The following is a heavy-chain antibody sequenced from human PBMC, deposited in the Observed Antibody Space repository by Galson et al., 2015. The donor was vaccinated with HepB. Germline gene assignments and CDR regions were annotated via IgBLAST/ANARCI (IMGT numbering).Heavy chain of an antibody. CDR2: IKSKTDGGTT. CDR1: GLTFSDYS. J-gene: IGHJ5*02. V-gene: IGHV3-15*01. CDR3: TTDVYFSSDWSWFDP. D-gene: IGHD6-19*01. Sequence: SLRLSCAASGLTFSDYSMNWVRQAPGKGLEWVGRIKSKTDGGTTEYAAPVKGRFTISREDSKNTLYLQMNSLKTDDTAVYYCTTDVYFSSDWSWFDPWGQGTLVTVSS.